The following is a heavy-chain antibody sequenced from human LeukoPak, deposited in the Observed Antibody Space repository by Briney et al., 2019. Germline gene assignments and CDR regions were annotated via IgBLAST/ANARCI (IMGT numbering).Heavy chain of an antibody. CDR1: GASINSNEYY. D-gene: IGHD5-12*01. CDR3: ARVNRYSGAFFI. Sequence: SETLSLTCTVSGASINSNEYYWIWVRPPAGKGRVWSGRSYFTGRTNYNPSLKTRVTISVDTSKNHFSLQLSSVTAADTAVYHCARVNRYSGAFFIWGQGTLVIVSS. J-gene: IGHJ4*02. CDR2: SYFTGRT. V-gene: IGHV4-61*02.